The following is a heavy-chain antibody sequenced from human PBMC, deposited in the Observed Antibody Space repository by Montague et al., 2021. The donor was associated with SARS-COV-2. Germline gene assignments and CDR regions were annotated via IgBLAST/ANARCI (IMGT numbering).Heavy chain of an antibody. J-gene: IGHJ4*02. CDR1: DGSVISTYPH. V-gene: IGHV4-61*01. D-gene: IGHD6-13*01. Sequence: SETLSLTCTVSDGSVISTYPHWHWVRQSPGRGLEWIGGYLFHIDTADYNASLRSRVTISVDTSKNQFSLKLTSVTAAGTAVYYCTRGIDSYKTGYWSQGIQVTVSS. CDR2: LFHIDTA. CDR3: TRGIDSYKTGY.